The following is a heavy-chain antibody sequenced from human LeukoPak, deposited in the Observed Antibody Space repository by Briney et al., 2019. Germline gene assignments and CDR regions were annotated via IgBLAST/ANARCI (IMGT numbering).Heavy chain of an antibody. J-gene: IGHJ4*02. CDR3: AKVRQRSTVTTKGAQHY. V-gene: IGHV3-23*01. D-gene: IGHD4-17*01. Sequence: GGSLRLSCAASGFTFSSYAMSWVRQAPGKGLEWVSAISGSGGSTYYADSVKGRFTISRDNSKNTPYLQMNSLRAEDTAVYYRAKVRQRSTVTTKGAQHYWGQGTLVTVSS. CDR1: GFTFSSYA. CDR2: ISGSGGST.